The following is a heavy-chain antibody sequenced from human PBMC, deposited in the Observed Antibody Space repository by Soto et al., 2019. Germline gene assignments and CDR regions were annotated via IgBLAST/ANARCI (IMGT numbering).Heavy chain of an antibody. CDR3: ARDLYDCWSGYHSTLDY. CDR2: ISAYNGNT. D-gene: IGHD3-3*01. J-gene: IGHJ4*02. CDR1: GYTFTSYG. V-gene: IGHV1-18*01. Sequence: ASVKVSCKASGYTFTSYGISWVRRAPGQGLEWMGWISAYNGNTNYAQKLQGRVTMTTDTSTSTAYMELRSLRSDDTAVYYCARDLYDCWSGYHSTLDYRGQGTFVTVSS.